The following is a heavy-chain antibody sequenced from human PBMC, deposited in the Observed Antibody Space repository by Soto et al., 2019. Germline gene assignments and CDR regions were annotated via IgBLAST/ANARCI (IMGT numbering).Heavy chain of an antibody. CDR3: ARGTRDCSVTSCYTPEGYYRYGMAV. J-gene: IGHJ6*02. V-gene: IGHV1-69*13. D-gene: IGHD2-2*02. CDR2: IIPLFGTA. CDR1: GGTFSNYA. Sequence: SVKVSCKASGGTFSNYAISWVRQAPGQGLEWMGGIIPLFGTANYARKVQGRLTITADDSTGTAYMELSSLRSEYTAFYFCARGTRDCSVTSCYTPEGYYRYGMAVWGPGTTVTVSS.